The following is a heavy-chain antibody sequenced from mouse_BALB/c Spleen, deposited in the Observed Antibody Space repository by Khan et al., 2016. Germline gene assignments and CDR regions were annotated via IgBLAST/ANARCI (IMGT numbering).Heavy chain of an antibody. Sequence: EVQLQESGPSLVKPSQTLSLTCSVTGDSITSGYWNWIRKFPGNKLEYMGYISYSDDTYYNPSLESRISITRDASKNQYYLQLISVTTEDTATYYCVTDDGYYFDYWGQGTTLTVSS. J-gene: IGHJ2*01. CDR2: ISYSDDT. CDR1: GDSITSGY. V-gene: IGHV3-8*02. CDR3: VTDDGYYFDY. D-gene: IGHD2-3*01.